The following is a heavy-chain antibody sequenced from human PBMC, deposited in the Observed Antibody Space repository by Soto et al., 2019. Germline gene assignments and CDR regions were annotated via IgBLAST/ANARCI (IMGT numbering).Heavy chain of an antibody. J-gene: IGHJ3*02. CDR1: GFTFSNYA. D-gene: IGHD5-18*01. CDR2: ISGSGGTT. Sequence: GGSLRLSCAASGFTFSNYAMSWVRQAPEKGLEWVSVISGSGGTTYYADSVKGRFTISRDNSKNTLYLQMNSLRAEDTAVYYRAKGFSAMVTNAFDIWGQGTMVTVSS. CDR3: AKGFSAMVTNAFDI. V-gene: IGHV3-23*01.